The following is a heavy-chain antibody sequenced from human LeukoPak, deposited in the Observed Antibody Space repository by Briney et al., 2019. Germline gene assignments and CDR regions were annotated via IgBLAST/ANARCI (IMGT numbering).Heavy chain of an antibody. Sequence: GGSLRLSCAASGFTFSSYAMHWVRQAPGKGLEWVAVISYDGSNKYYADSVKGRFTISRDNSKNTLYLQMNSLRAEDTAIYYCARSMIQLWFPEYWGQGTLVTVSS. V-gene: IGHV3-30*04. CDR2: ISYDGSNK. D-gene: IGHD5-18*01. CDR1: GFTFSSYA. CDR3: ARSMIQLWFPEY. J-gene: IGHJ4*02.